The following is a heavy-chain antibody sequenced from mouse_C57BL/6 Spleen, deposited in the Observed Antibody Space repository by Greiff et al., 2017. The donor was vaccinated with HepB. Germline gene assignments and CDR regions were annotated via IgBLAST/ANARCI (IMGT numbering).Heavy chain of an antibody. CDR3: ARGPHYYGSSYGYYAMDY. V-gene: IGHV3-3*01. CDR2: TFYSGIT. D-gene: IGHD1-1*01. CDR1: GFSINSDCY. Sequence: EVKLVESGPSLVRPSQTLSLTCTVTGFSINSDCYWIWIRQFPGNKLEYIGYTFYSGITYYNPSLESRTYITRDTSKNQFSLKLSSVTTEDTATYDCARGPHYYGSSYGYYAMDYWGQGTSVTVPS. J-gene: IGHJ4*01.